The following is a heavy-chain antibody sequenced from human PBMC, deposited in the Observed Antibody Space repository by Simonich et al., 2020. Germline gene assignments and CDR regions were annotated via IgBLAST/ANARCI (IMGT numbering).Heavy chain of an antibody. V-gene: IGHV4-38-2*01. Sequence: QVQLQQWGAGLLKPSETLSLTCAVYGYSISSGYYWGWIRQPPGKGLEWIGSIYHSGSTYYNPSLKSRVTISVDTSKNQFSLKLSSVTAADTAVYYCARAHSRYCSGGSCYFDYWGQGTLVTVSS. J-gene: IGHJ4*02. CDR3: ARAHSRYCSGGSCYFDY. CDR1: GYSISSGYY. CDR2: IYHSGST. D-gene: IGHD2-15*01.